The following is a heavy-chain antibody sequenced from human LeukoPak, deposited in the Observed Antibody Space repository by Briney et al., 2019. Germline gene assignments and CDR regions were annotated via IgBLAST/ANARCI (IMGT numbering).Heavy chain of an antibody. Sequence: PGGSLRLSCAVSGFTFSNYGMHWVRQAPGEGLEWVAFIRYDESTKFYADSVKGRFTISRDNSKTTLYLQMNSLRAEDTAVYYCAKDLPAAYFDYWGQGTLVTVSS. J-gene: IGHJ4*02. CDR1: GFTFSNYG. CDR2: IRYDESTK. CDR3: AKDLPAAYFDY. D-gene: IGHD2-2*01. V-gene: IGHV3-30*02.